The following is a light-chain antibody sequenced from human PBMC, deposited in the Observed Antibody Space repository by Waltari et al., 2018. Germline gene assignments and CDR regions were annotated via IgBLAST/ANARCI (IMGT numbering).Light chain of an antibody. CDR1: QDISNY. CDR2: DAS. V-gene: IGKV1-33*01. J-gene: IGKJ4*01. CDR3: QQYDNLPRT. Sequence: DIQMTQSPSSLSASVGDRVTITCQASQDISNYLNWYQQKPGKAPKLLIYDASNLETGVPSRFSGSGSGTDFTFTISSLQPEVIATYYCQQYDNLPRTFGGGTKVEIK.